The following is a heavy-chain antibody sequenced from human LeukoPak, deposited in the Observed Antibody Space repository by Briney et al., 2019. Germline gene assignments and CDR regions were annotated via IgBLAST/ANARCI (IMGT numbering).Heavy chain of an antibody. V-gene: IGHV1-2*02. CDR1: GYTFTGYY. J-gene: IGHJ3*02. Sequence: ASVKVSCKASGYTFTGYYMHWVRQAPGQGLEWMGWINPNSGGTNYAQKFQGRVTMTRDTSISTAYMELSRLRSDDTAVYYRARGPWEYQLLGGVFDIGGQGTMVTVSS. D-gene: IGHD2-2*01. CDR2: INPNSGGT. CDR3: ARGPWEYQLLGGVFDI.